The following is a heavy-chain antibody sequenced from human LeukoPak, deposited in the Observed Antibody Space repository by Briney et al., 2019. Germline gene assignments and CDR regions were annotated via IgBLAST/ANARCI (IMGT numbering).Heavy chain of an antibody. V-gene: IGHV3-15*01. J-gene: IGHJ4*02. CDR2: IKSKTDGGRT. CDR1: GFTFSNAW. Sequence: GGSLRLSCAASGFTFSNAWMSWVRQAPGKGLEWVGRIKSKTDGGRTDYAAPVKGRLTISRDDSKNTLYLQMSSLKTEDTAVYYCTTGVRAVALSDYWGQGTLVTVSS. CDR3: TTGVRAVALSDY. D-gene: IGHD6-19*01.